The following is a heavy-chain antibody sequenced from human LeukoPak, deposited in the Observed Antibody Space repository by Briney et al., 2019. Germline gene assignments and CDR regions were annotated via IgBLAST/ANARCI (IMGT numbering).Heavy chain of an antibody. D-gene: IGHD4-23*01. CDR3: AKGYGGSHFDY. CDR2: IRYDESNQ. V-gene: IGHV3-30*02. J-gene: IGHJ4*02. Sequence: GGSLRLSCAASGFTFSSYGMHGVRQAPGKGLEWVAFIRYDESNQYYADSVKGRFTISRDNSKSTLHLQMNSLKVEDTAVYYCAKGYGGSHFDYWGQGALVAVSS. CDR1: GFTFSSYG.